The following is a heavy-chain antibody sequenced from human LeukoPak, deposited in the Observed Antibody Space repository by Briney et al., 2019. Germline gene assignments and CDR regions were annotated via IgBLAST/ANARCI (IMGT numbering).Heavy chain of an antibody. CDR3: ARVSGSYYYYYYGMDV. J-gene: IGHJ6*02. Sequence: SETLSLTCAVYGGSFSGYYWSWIRQPPGKGLEWIGEINHSGSTNYNPSLKSRVTISVDTSKNQFSLKLSSVTAADTAVYYCARVSGSYYYYYYGMDVWGQGTTVTVSS. CDR2: INHSGST. D-gene: IGHD1-26*01. CDR1: GGSFSGYY. V-gene: IGHV4-34*01.